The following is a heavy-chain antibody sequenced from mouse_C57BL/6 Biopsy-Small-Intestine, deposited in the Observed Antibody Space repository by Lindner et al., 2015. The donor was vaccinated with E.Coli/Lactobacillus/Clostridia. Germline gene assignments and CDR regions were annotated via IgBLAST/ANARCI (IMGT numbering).Heavy chain of an antibody. J-gene: IGHJ4*01. CDR2: INPNYGTT. CDR1: GYTFTDYY. Sequence: VQLQESGPELVKPGASVKMSCKTSGYTFTDYYLHWVKQSNGKSLEWIGVINPNYGTTSYNQKFKGKATLTVDQSSSTAYMQLNSLTSEDSAVYYCAGNHYYAMDYWGQGTSVTVSS. V-gene: IGHV1-39*01. CDR3: AGNHYYAMDY.